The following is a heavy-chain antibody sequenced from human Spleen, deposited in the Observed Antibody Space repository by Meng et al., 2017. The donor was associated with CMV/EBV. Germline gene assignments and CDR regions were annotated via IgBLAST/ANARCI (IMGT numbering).Heavy chain of an antibody. D-gene: IGHD3-22*01. CDR2: ISGGST. CDR3: GSDRYYDSSGHFDY. Sequence: GESLKISCAASGFPFKNYAMRWVRQAPGKGLEWVSSISGGSTYYADSRKGRFTISRDNSKNTLHLQMDSLRAEDTAVYYCGSDRYYDSSGHFDYWGQGTLVTVSS. J-gene: IGHJ4*02. V-gene: IGHV3-38-3*01. CDR1: GFPFKNYA.